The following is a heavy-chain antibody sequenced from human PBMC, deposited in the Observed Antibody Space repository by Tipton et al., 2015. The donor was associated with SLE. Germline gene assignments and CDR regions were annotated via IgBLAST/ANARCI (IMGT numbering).Heavy chain of an antibody. CDR2: IYYSGST. Sequence: LRLSCAVYGGSLSTHYWSWIRQPPGKGLEWIGYIYYSGSTNYNPSLKSRVTISVDTSKNQFSLKLSSVTAADTAVYYCARGSGSYYPYYFDYWGQGTLVTVSS. D-gene: IGHD3-10*01. J-gene: IGHJ4*02. V-gene: IGHV4-59*11. CDR3: ARGSGSYYPYYFDY. CDR1: GGSLSTHY.